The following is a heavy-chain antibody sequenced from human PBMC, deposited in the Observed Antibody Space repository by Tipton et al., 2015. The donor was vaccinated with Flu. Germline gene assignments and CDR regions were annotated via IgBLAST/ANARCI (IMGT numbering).Heavy chain of an antibody. CDR3: ARALQNYFDY. J-gene: IGHJ4*02. CDR1: GGSIRSSSDY. V-gene: IGHV4-31*03. CDR2: IYYSGST. Sequence: TLSLTCSVSGGSIRSSSDYWGWVRQPPGKGLEWIGYIYYSGSTYYNPSLKSRVTISIDTSKNQFSLKLSSVTAADTAVYYCARALQNYFDYWGQGTLVTVSS.